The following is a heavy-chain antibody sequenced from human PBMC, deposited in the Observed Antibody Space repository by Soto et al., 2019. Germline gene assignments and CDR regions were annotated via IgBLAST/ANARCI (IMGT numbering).Heavy chain of an antibody. D-gene: IGHD1-26*01. Sequence: EVQLLESGGGLVQPGGSLRLSCAASGFTLSSYAIRWVRQAPGKGLEWVSAISGSGDSTYYADSVKGRFTTSRDNSKNTLYLQMNSLRAEDTAVYYCARRGSGSYYDYWGQGTLVTVSS. CDR1: GFTLSSYA. J-gene: IGHJ4*02. CDR2: ISGSGDST. V-gene: IGHV3-23*01. CDR3: ARRGSGSYYDY.